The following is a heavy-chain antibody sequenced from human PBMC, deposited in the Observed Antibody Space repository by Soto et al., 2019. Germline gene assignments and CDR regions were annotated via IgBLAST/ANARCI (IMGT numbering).Heavy chain of an antibody. CDR3: AREGGVLRLSNWLDP. V-gene: IGHV4-61*01. J-gene: IGHJ5*02. D-gene: IGHD3-16*01. Sequence: QLQLQESGPGLVKPSETLSLTCTVSGDSVSSDSYYWSWIRQPPGKRLEWIGYISHSGSTSYNPSPQSRVSMSIDTSKNQFFLELSSVTAADTAIYYCAREGGVLRLSNWLDPWGQGTLVTVSA. CDR2: ISHSGST. CDR1: GDSVSSDSYY.